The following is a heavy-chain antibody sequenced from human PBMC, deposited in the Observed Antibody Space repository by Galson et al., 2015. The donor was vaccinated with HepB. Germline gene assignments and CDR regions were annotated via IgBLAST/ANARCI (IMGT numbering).Heavy chain of an antibody. Sequence: SVKVSCKASGYTFTSYGFSWVRQAPGQGLEWMGWISANNGDTKYAQKFEGRVTLTTDASTSTGYMELRSLRSDDTAVYYCARGGALVVVVPNAFDIWGQGTMVTISS. CDR3: ARGGALVVVVPNAFDI. D-gene: IGHD3-22*01. CDR2: ISANNGDT. J-gene: IGHJ3*02. CDR1: GYTFTSYG. V-gene: IGHV1-18*01.